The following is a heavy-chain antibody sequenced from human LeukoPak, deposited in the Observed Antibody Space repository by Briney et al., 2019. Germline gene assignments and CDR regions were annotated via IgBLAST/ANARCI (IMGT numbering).Heavy chain of an antibody. V-gene: IGHV4-61*02. J-gene: IGHJ5*02. Sequence: SETLSLTCTASGGSISSGSYYWSWIRQPAGKGLEWIGRIYTSGSTNYNPSLKSRVTISVDTSKNQFSLKLSSVTAADTAVYYCASANIVGATWGQGTLVTVSS. CDR2: IYTSGST. CDR1: GGSISSGSYY. CDR3: ASANIVGAT. D-gene: IGHD1-26*01.